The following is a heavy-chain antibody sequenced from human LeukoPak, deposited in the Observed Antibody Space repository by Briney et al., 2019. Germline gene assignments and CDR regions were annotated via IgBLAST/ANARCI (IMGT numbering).Heavy chain of an antibody. V-gene: IGHV3-23*01. CDR3: AKEMGYSSGWYDF. D-gene: IGHD6-19*01. CDR1: GFTFSNYA. Sequence: GGSLRLSCAASGFTFSNYAMSWVRQTLGKGLEWVSGISGSGYTTYYADSVKGRFTISRDSSKNTLYLQMNSLRAEDTAVYYCAKEMGYSSGWYDFWGQGTLVTVSS. J-gene: IGHJ5*01. CDR2: ISGSGYTT.